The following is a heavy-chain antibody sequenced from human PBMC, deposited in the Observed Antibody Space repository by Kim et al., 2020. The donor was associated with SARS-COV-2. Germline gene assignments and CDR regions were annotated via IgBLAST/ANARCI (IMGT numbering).Heavy chain of an antibody. Sequence: GGSLRLSCAASGFTFNGYYMSWIRQAPGKGLEWLSYISSVGNTIYYGDSVKGRFIISRDNAKNSLFLQMNSLRAEDTAVYYCARENQAISSGSPVDVWGQGTTVTVSS. CDR3: ARENQAISSGSPVDV. V-gene: IGHV3-11*01. D-gene: IGHD3-10*01. J-gene: IGHJ6*02. CDR2: ISSVGNTI. CDR1: GFTFNGYY.